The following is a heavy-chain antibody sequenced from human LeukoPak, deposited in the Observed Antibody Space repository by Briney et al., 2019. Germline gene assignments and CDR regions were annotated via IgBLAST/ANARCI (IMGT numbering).Heavy chain of an antibody. J-gene: IGHJ4*02. Sequence: ASVKVSCKASGYSFTSYGITWVRQAPGQGLEWMEWISAYNGNTNYAQKLQGRVTMTTDTSTSTAYMELRSLRSDDTAVYYCARAARAVAEDYWGQGTLVTVSS. D-gene: IGHD6-19*01. CDR2: ISAYNGNT. CDR1: GYSFTSYG. CDR3: ARAARAVAEDY. V-gene: IGHV1-18*01.